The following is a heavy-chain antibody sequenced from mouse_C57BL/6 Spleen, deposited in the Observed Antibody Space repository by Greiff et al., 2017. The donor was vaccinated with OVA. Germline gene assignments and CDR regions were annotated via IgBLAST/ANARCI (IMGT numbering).Heavy chain of an antibody. V-gene: IGHV1-82*01. CDR1: GYAFSSSW. J-gene: IGHJ4*01. CDR2: LYPGDGDT. Sequence: VQLQESGPELVKPGASVKIPRKASGYAFSSSWMNWVTQRPGKGLEWIGRLYPGDGDTNYNGKFKGKATLTADKSSSTAYMQLSSLTSEDSAVYFCARDYYSAMDYGGQGTSVTVSS. D-gene: IGHD2-12*01. CDR3: ARDYYSAMDY.